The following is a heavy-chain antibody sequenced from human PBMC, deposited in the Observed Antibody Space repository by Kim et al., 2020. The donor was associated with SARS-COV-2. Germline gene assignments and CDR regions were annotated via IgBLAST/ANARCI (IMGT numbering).Heavy chain of an antibody. Sequence: GGSLRLSCAASGFTISSSRMSWVRQAPGKGLEWVANIKQYGSEKYYVDPVKGRFTISRDNAKNSLYLQMNSLRAEDTAVYYCARMTLYCRGDCYPDYWGQGTLVTVSS. J-gene: IGHJ4*02. CDR2: IKQYGSEK. CDR3: ARMTLYCRGDCYPDY. V-gene: IGHV3-7*01. D-gene: IGHD2-21*02. CDR1: GFTISSSR.